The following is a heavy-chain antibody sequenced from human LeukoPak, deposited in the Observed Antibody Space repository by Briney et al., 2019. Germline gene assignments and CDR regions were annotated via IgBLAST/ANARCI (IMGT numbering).Heavy chain of an antibody. CDR3: ARAGVYRTYYDAFDI. V-gene: IGHV4-4*02. J-gene: IGHJ3*02. CDR1: GDSISSYY. D-gene: IGHD5/OR15-5a*01. Sequence: PSETLSLTCNVSGDSISSYYWSWVRQPPGKGLEWIGEIYHSGSTTYSPSLKSRVTISVDKSKNQFSLKLTSLTVADTAVYYCARAGVYRTYYDAFDIWGLGTMVTVSS. CDR2: IYHSGST.